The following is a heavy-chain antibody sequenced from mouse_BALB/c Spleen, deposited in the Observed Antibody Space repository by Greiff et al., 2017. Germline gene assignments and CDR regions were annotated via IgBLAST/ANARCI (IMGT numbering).Heavy chain of an antibody. J-gene: IGHJ3*01. CDR2: IYPGNSDT. Sequence: VQLQQSGTVLARPGASVKMSCKASGYSFTSYWMHWVKQRPGQGLEWIGAIYPGNSDTSYNQKFKGKAKLTAVTSASTAYMELSSLTNEDSAVYYCTRRAGEAWFAYWGQGTLVTVSA. D-gene: IGHD4-1*01. V-gene: IGHV1-5*01. CDR1: GYSFTSYW. CDR3: TRRAGEAWFAY.